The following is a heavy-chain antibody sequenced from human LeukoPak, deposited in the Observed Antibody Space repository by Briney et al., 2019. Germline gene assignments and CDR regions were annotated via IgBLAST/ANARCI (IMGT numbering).Heavy chain of an antibody. CDR3: ARGGIRGYRIDY. Sequence: GGSLRLSCAASGFTFSDYYMSWIRQAPGKGLEWISYISSSSYTNYADSVKGRFTISRDNAKNSLYLQMNSLRAEDTAVYYCARGGIRGYRIDYWGQGTLVTVSS. J-gene: IGHJ4*02. CDR1: GFTFSDYY. V-gene: IGHV3-11*06. D-gene: IGHD2-15*01. CDR2: ISSSSYT.